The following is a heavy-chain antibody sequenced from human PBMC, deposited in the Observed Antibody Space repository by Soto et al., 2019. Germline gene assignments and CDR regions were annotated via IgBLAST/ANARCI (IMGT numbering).Heavy chain of an antibody. Sequence: AAVKVSCKASGDTFTSYGISWVRQAPGQGLEWMGWISAYNGNTNYAQKLQGRVTMTTDTSTSTAYMELRSLRSDDTAVYYCAREGRYYYDSSGWDYYYGMDVWGQGTTVTVSS. CDR1: GDTFTSYG. V-gene: IGHV1-18*04. CDR2: ISAYNGNT. J-gene: IGHJ6*02. CDR3: AREGRYYYDSSGWDYYYGMDV. D-gene: IGHD3-22*01.